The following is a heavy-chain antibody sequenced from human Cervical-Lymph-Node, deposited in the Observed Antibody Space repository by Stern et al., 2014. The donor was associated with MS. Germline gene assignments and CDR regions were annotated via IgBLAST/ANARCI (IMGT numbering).Heavy chain of an antibody. CDR2: INWNGGKL. V-gene: IGHV3-9*01. CDR3: AKTKTIFDVITQDYYAMDV. Sequence: EVQLVESGGGLAQPGRSLRLSCVASGLKFDDYVMHWVRQAPGKGLEWVSGINWNGGKLGYADSVKGRFTISRDDAKNSLYLQMNGLRVEDTALYYCAKTKTIFDVITQDYYAMDVWGQGTTVTVSS. D-gene: IGHD3-3*01. J-gene: IGHJ6*02. CDR1: GLKFDDYV.